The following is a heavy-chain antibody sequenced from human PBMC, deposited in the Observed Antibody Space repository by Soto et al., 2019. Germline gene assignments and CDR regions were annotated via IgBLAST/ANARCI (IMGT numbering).Heavy chain of an antibody. Sequence: SETLSLTCAVYGGPFSGYYWSWIRQPPGKGLEWIGEINHSGSTNYNPSLKSRVTISVDTSKNQFSLKLSSVTAADTAVYYCARGVNALLYYYGMDVWGQGTTVTVSS. V-gene: IGHV4-34*01. CDR2: INHSGST. CDR1: GGPFSGYY. J-gene: IGHJ6*02. CDR3: ARGVNALLYYYGMDV.